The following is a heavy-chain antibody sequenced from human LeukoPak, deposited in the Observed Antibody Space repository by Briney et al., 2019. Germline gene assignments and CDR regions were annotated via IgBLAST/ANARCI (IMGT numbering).Heavy chain of an antibody. CDR3: AKDPDYYDSPGAFDI. Sequence: GGSLRLSCAASGFTFSSYGMHWVRQAPGKGLEWVAFIRYDGSNKYYADSVKGRFTISRDNSKNTLYLQMNSLRAEDTAVYYCAKDPDYYDSPGAFDIWGQGTMVTVSS. D-gene: IGHD3-22*01. CDR1: GFTFSSYG. J-gene: IGHJ3*02. V-gene: IGHV3-30*02. CDR2: IRYDGSNK.